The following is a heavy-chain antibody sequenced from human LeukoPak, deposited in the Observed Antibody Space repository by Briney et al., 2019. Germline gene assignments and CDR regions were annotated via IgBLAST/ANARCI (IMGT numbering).Heavy chain of an antibody. J-gene: IGHJ4*02. CDR1: GFTFSSYA. CDR3: ARGAEYDFWSGYYGY. Sequence: PGGSLRLSCAASGFTFSSYAMHWVRQAPGKGLEYVSAISSNGGSTYYANSVKGRFTISRDNSKNTLYLQMGSLRAEDMAVYYCARGAEYDFWSGYYGYWGQGTLVTVSS. D-gene: IGHD3-3*01. CDR2: ISSNGGST. V-gene: IGHV3-64*01.